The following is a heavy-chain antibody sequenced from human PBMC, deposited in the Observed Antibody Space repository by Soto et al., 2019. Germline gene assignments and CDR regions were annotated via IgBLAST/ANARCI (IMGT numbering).Heavy chain of an antibody. CDR2: ISYDGSNK. V-gene: IGHV3-30-3*01. Sequence: QVQLVESGGGVVQPGRSLRLSCAASGFTFSSYAMHWVRQAPGKGLEWVAVISYDGSNKYYADSVKGRFTISRDNSKNTLYLQMNSLRAEDTAVYYCAREETPPGIWYYYYGMDVW. D-gene: IGHD1-20*01. CDR3: AREETPPGIWYYYYGMDV. J-gene: IGHJ6*01. CDR1: GFTFSSYA.